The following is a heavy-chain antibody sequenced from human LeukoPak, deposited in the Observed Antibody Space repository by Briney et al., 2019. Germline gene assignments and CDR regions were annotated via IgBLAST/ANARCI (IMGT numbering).Heavy chain of an antibody. CDR1: GFTFSSHS. V-gene: IGHV3-21*01. J-gene: IGHJ4*02. CDR3: AREAAGPIDY. CDR2: ISSSSSYI. D-gene: IGHD6-13*01. Sequence: GGSLRLSCAASGFTFSSHSMNWVRQAPGKGLEWVSSISSSSSYIHYADSVKGRFTISRDNAKNSLYLQMNSLRAEDTAVYYCAREAAGPIDYWGQGTLVTVSS.